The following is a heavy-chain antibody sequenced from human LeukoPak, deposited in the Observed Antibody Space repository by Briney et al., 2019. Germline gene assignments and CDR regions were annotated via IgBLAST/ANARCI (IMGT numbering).Heavy chain of an antibody. J-gene: IGHJ4*02. CDR1: GGSISSYY. V-gene: IGHV4-59*01. D-gene: IGHD6-13*01. CDR3: ARDRIAAAGAPDY. Sequence: PSETLSLTCTVSGGSISSYYWSWIRQPPGKGLEWIGYIYYSGSTNYNPSLKSRVTISVDTSKNQFSLKLSSVTAADTAVYYCARDRIAAAGAPDYWGQGTLVTVSS. CDR2: IYYSGST.